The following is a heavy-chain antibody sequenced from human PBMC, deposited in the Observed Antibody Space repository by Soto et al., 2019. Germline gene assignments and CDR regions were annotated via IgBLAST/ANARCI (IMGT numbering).Heavy chain of an antibody. V-gene: IGHV3-74*01. J-gene: IGHJ4*02. D-gene: IGHD3-22*01. CDR1: GLTFSSYW. CDR3: ARPPNYYDSRGYYGY. Sequence: GGFLRLSCEASGLTFSSYWVHWVRQAPGEGLVWVSRISPDGNTAHYADSVKGRFTISRDNAKNSLYLQMNSLRAEDTAVYYCARPPNYYDSRGYYGYWGQGTLVTVSS. CDR2: ISPDGNTA.